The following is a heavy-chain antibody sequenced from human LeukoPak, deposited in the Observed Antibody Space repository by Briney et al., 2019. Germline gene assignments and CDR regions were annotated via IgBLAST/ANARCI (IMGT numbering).Heavy chain of an antibody. CDR1: GYTFTGYY. J-gene: IGHJ2*01. Sequence: ASVKVSCKASGYTFTGYYMHWVRQAPGQGLEWMGIINPSGGSTSYAQKFQGRVTMTRDTSTSTVYMELSSLRSEDTAVYYCAGNGPWRRGYLRDFDLWGRGTLVTVSS. V-gene: IGHV1-46*01. CDR3: AGNGPWRRGYLRDFDL. CDR2: INPSGGST. D-gene: IGHD5-12*01.